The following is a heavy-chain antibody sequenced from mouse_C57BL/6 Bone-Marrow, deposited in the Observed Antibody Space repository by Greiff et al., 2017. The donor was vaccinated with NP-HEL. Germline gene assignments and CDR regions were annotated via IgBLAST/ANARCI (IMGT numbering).Heavy chain of an antibody. J-gene: IGHJ4*01. CDR2: INYDGSST. Sequence: EVNVVESEGGLVQPGSSMKLSCTASGFTFSDYYMAWVRQVPEKGLEWVANINYDGSSTYYLDSLKSRFIISRDNAKNILYLQMSSLKSEDTATYYCARSEYYAMDYWGQGTSVTVSS. CDR1: GFTFSDYY. V-gene: IGHV5-16*01. CDR3: ARSEYYAMDY.